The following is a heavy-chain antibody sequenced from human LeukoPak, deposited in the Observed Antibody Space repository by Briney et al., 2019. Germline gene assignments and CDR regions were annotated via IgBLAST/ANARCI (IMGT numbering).Heavy chain of an antibody. CDR1: GYTFTGYY. J-gene: IGHJ6*02. V-gene: IGHV1-2*02. Sequence: ASVKASCKASGYTFTGYYMHWVRQAPGQRLEWMGWINPNSGGTNYAQKFQGRVTMTRDTSISTAYMELSRLRSDDTAVYYCARGHYYYYGMDVWGQGTTVSVSS. CDR3: ARGHYYYYGMDV. CDR2: INPNSGGT.